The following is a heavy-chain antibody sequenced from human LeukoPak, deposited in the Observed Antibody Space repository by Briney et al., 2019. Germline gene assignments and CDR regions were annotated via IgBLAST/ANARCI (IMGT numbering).Heavy chain of an antibody. CDR1: GYSFTSYG. J-gene: IGHJ6*03. Sequence: ASVKVSCKASGYSFTSYGITWVRQAPGQGLEWLGWISAYNGNTNYAQKLQGRVTMTTDTSTSTAYMELRSLRSDDTAVYYCARVPPYYYYMDVWGKGTTVTVSS. V-gene: IGHV1-18*01. CDR2: ISAYNGNT. CDR3: ARVPPYYYYMDV.